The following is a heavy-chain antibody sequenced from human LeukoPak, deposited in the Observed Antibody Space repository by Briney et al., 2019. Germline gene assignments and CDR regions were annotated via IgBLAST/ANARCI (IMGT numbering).Heavy chain of an antibody. D-gene: IGHD3-9*01. J-gene: IGHJ4*02. CDR1: GGSVSSGTYY. CDR2: IYYSGNT. CDR3: ARGGGILTGYCFDY. Sequence: PSETLSLTCTVSGGSVSSGTYYWSWIRQPPGKGLEWIGYIYYSGNTEYNPSLKSRVTILLDTSKNQFSLKLSSVTAADTAVYYCARGGGILTGYCFDYWGQGTLVSVSS. V-gene: IGHV4-61*01.